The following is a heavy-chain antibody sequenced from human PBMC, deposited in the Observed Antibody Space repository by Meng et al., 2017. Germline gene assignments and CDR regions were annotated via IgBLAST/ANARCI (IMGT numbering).Heavy chain of an antibody. CDR3: AKAHKYYYDSSGYWDFDY. V-gene: IGHV3-23*01. J-gene: IGHJ4*02. Sequence: GESLKISCAASGFTFSSYAMSWVRQAPGKGLEWVSAISGSGGSTYYADSVKGRFTISRDNSKNTLYLQMNSLRAEDTAVYYCAKAHKYYYDSSGYWDFDYWGQGTLVNVSS. D-gene: IGHD3-22*01. CDR1: GFTFSSYA. CDR2: ISGSGGST.